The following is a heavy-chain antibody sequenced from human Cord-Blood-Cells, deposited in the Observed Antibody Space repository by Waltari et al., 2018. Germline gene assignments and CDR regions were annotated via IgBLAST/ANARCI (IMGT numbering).Heavy chain of an antibody. CDR3: ARDLELGGLDI. D-gene: IGHD3-16*01. V-gene: IGHV3-53*01. J-gene: IGHJ3*02. CDR2: IYSGGST. Sequence: EVQLVESGGGSIQRGGSLRLSCAASGFTVSSHYLSWVRQAPGKGMGWVSVIYSGGSTYYADSLKGRCTISRDNSKNTLYLQMNSLRAEDTAVYYCARDLELGGLDIWGQGTMVTVSS. CDR1: GFTVSSHY.